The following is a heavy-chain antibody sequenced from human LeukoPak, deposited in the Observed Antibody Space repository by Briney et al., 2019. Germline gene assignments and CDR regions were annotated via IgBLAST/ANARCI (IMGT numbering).Heavy chain of an antibody. V-gene: IGHV3-13*05. CDR2: INTAGDP. CDR1: GFTFSNYD. J-gene: IGHJ4*02. D-gene: IGHD4-23*01. Sequence: PGGSLRLSCAGSGFTFSNYDMHWVRQATGKGLEWVSGINTAGDPYYPGSVKGRFTISRENAKNSLYLQMNSLRDGDTAVYYCARGSYGGNTLDYWGQGTLVTVSS. CDR3: ARGSYGGNTLDY.